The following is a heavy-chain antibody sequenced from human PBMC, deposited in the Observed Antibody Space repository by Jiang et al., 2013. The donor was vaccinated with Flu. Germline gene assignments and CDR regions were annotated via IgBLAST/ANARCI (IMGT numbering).Heavy chain of an antibody. D-gene: IGHD6-19*01. Sequence: GGGVVQPGRSLRLSCAASGFSFSRYGMHWVRQAPGKGLEWVAIISFDGNNNYYADSVRGRFTISKDNSKNTLYLQMNSLRAEDTGLYYCAKDKRQWLVRDYYFDYWGRGTLVTVSS. CDR1: GFSFSRYG. CDR3: AKDKRQWLVRDYYFDY. CDR2: ISFDGNNN. J-gene: IGHJ4*02. V-gene: IGHV3-30*18.